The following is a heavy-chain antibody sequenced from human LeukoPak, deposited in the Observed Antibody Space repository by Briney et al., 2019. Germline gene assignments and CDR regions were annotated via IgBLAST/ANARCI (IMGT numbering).Heavy chain of an antibody. J-gene: IGHJ4*02. D-gene: IGHD4-11*01. CDR3: ARDRGYSNFDY. V-gene: IGHV3-7*01. Sequence: PGGSLRLSCAVSGISLSNYCMSLVRQAPGKGLEWVANMSEDGSGTNYVDSVKGRFTISRDNAKDSLYLQMNSLRAEDTAVYYCARDRGYSNFDYWGQGTLVTVSS. CDR1: GISLSNYC. CDR2: MSEDGSGT.